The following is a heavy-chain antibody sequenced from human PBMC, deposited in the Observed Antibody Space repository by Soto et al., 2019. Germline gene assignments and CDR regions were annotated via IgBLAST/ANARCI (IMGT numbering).Heavy chain of an antibody. CDR1: GGSFSGYY. CDR3: ARRNKAMVNADAFDI. CDR2: INHSGST. D-gene: IGHD5-18*01. V-gene: IGHV4-34*01. J-gene: IGHJ3*02. Sequence: SETLSLTCAVYGGSFSGYYWSWIRQPPGKGLEWIGEINHSGSTNYNPSLKSRVTISVDTSKNQFSLKLSSVTAADTAVYYCARRNKAMVNADAFDIWGQGTMVTVSS.